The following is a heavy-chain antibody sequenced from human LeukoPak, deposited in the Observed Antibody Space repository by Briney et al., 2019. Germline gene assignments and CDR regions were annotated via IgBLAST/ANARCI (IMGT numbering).Heavy chain of an antibody. J-gene: IGHJ4*02. V-gene: IGHV1-69*05. CDR2: IIPIFGTA. Sequence: ASVKVTCKASGGTFSSYAISWVRQAPGQGLEWMGGIIPIFGTANYAQKFQGRVTITTDESTSTAYMELSSLRSEDTAVYYCASEWYSSSSRYYYFDYWGQGTLVTVSS. CDR1: GGTFSSYA. D-gene: IGHD6-6*01. CDR3: ASEWYSSSSRYYYFDY.